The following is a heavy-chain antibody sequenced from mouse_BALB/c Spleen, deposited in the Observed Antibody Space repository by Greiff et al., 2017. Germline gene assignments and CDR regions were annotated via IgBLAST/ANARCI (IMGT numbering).Heavy chain of an antibody. J-gene: IGHJ3*01. V-gene: IGHV1-7*01. CDR3: ASRGGRSLFAY. D-gene: IGHD1-1*01. CDR2: INPSTGYT. Sequence: QVQLQQSGAELAKPGASVKMSCKASGYTFTSYWMHWVKQRPGQGLEWIGYINPSTGYTEYNQKFKDKATLTADKSSSTAYMQLSSLTSEDSAVYYCASRGGRSLFAYWGQGTLVTVSA. CDR1: GYTFTSYW.